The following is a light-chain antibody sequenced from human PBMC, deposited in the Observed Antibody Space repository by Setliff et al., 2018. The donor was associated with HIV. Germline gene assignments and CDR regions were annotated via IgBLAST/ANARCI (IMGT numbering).Light chain of an antibody. CDR1: SGDVGRYNL. CDR2: QAS. J-gene: IGLJ1*01. Sequence: QSVLTQPASVSGSPGQSITISCTGTSGDVGRYNLVSWYQQQPGKPPKLMIYQASKRPSGVFNRFSGSKSGNTASLTISGLQAEDEADYYCCSNTGSNTYVFGTGTK. CDR3: CSNTGSNTYV. V-gene: IGLV2-23*01.